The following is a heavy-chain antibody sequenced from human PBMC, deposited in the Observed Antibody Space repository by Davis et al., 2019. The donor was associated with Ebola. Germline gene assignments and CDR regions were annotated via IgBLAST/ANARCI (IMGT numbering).Heavy chain of an antibody. V-gene: IGHV1-69*04. CDR2: IIPVVDTK. J-gene: IGHJ5*02. CDR3: ARGKWFDP. CDR1: GGTFTNYA. Sequence: SVKVSCKTSGGTFTNYAVNWVRQAAGQGLEWMGRIIPVVDTKDYAQKFQGRVTLTADKATNTAYMELSGLRFDDTAVYYCARGKWFDPWRQGTLVSVTS.